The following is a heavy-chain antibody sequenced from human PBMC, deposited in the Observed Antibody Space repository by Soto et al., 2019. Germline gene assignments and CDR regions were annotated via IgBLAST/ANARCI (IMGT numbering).Heavy chain of an antibody. CDR3: ARDGKETYDILTGQGYYYMDV. CDR2: IYYSGST. V-gene: IGHV4-59*01. CDR1: GGSISSYY. Sequence: SETLSLTCTVSGGSISSYYWSWIRQPPGKGLEWIGYIYYSGSTNYNPSLKSRVTISVDTSKNQFSLKLSSVTAADTAVYYCARDGKETYDILTGQGYYYMDVWGKGTTVTVSS. D-gene: IGHD3-9*01. J-gene: IGHJ6*03.